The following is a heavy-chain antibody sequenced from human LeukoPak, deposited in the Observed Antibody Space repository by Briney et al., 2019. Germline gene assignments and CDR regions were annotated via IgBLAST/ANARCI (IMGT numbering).Heavy chain of an antibody. Sequence: ASVKVSCKASGYTFIAHYLHWVRQAPGQGLEWMGWINPNSGGTNYAQKFQGRVTMTRDTSLSTAYMELSRLRADDPAVYYCARDPVWGFGGSLGYWGQGTLVTVSS. D-gene: IGHD3-16*01. V-gene: IGHV1-2*02. J-gene: IGHJ4*02. CDR1: GYTFIAHY. CDR2: INPNSGGT. CDR3: ARDPVWGFGGSLGY.